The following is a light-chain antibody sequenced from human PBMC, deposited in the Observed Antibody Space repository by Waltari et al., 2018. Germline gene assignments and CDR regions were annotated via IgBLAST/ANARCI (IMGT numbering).Light chain of an antibody. V-gene: IGKV1-39*01. CDR2: AAS. Sequence: DIQMTQSPPSLSASVGDRVTITCRASQNIRTFLNWYQQKPGKAPNLLIYAASSLQSGVPSRFSGSGSGTYFTLTINSLQPEDFATYYCQQTYSTPRAFGQGTKVEIK. CDR1: QNIRTF. CDR3: QQTYSTPRA. J-gene: IGKJ1*01.